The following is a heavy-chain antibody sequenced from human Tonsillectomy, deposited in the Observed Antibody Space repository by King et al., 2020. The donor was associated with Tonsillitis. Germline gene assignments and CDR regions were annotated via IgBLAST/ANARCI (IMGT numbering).Heavy chain of an antibody. V-gene: IGHV4-4*07. J-gene: IGHJ4*02. CDR3: ARDHDWNDVVYFDY. D-gene: IGHD1-1*01. CDR2: IYTSGST. CDR1: GGSISSYY. Sequence: VQLQESGPGLVKPSETLSLTCTVSGGSISSYYWSWIRQPAGKGLEWIGRIYTSGSTNYNPSLKSRVTMSVDTSKNQFSLKLSSVTAADTAVYYCARDHDWNDVVYFDYWGQGNLVTVSS.